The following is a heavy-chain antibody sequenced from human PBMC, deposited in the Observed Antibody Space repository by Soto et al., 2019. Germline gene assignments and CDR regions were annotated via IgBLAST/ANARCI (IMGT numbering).Heavy chain of an antibody. CDR1: GFTFSTYG. V-gene: IGHV3-23*01. Sequence: VQLLESGGGLVQPGGSLRLSCVASGFTFSTYGMNWVRQAPGKGLEWVSAISGSGGSTYYADSVKGRFTISRDNSKNTLYLQMNSLRAEDTAVYYCAKGNWIAVAVGWFDPRGQGTLVTVSS. J-gene: IGHJ5*02. CDR3: AKGNWIAVAVGWFDP. D-gene: IGHD6-19*01. CDR2: ISGSGGST.